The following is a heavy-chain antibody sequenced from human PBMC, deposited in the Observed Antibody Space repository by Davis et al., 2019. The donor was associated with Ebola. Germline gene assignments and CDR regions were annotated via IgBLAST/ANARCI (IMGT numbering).Heavy chain of an antibody. Sequence: GGSLRLSCAASGFTVSSNYMSWVRQAPGKGLEWVSVIYSGGSTYYADSVKGRFTISRDNSQNTVYLQMNSLRAEDTAVYYCAKREGFGELPRYYFDHWGQGTLVTVSS. J-gene: IGHJ4*02. V-gene: IGHV3-53*05. CDR2: IYSGGST. CDR1: GFTVSSNY. CDR3: AKREGFGELPRYYFDH. D-gene: IGHD3-10*01.